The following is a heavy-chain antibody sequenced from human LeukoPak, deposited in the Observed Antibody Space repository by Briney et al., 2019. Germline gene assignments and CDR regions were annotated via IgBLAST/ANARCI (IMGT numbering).Heavy chain of an antibody. V-gene: IGHV4-39*01. CDR2: IYYSGST. J-gene: IGHJ4*02. D-gene: IGHD6-19*01. Sequence: KPSETLSLTCTVSGGSISSNSYYWGWIRQSPGKGLEWIGSIYYSGSTHYNPSLKSRVTISVDTSRNQFSLRLNAVTAADTAVYYCAGADTGYSSGPALFDYWGQGTLVTVSS. CDR3: AGADTGYSSGPALFDY. CDR1: GGSISSNSYY.